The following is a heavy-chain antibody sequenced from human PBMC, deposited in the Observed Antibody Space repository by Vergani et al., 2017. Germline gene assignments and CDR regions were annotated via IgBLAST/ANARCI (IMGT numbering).Heavy chain of an antibody. Sequence: QVQLQESGPGLVKPSQTLSLTCTVSGGPISSGSYYWSWIRQPAGKGLEWIGRIYTSGSTNYNPSLKSRVTISVDTSKNQFSLKLSSVTAADTAVDYCARSSLSSTYNWFDPWGQGTLVTVSS. D-gene: IGHD6-13*01. CDR2: IYTSGST. CDR1: GGPISSGSYY. CDR3: ARSSLSSTYNWFDP. V-gene: IGHV4-61*02. J-gene: IGHJ5*02.